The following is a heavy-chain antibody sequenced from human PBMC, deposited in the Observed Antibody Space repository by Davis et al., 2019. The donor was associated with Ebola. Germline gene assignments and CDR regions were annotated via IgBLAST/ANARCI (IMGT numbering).Heavy chain of an antibody. CDR1: QFTFSDYY. Sequence: GESLKISCAASQFTFSDYYMTWVRQAPGKGLEWVATIGQGGSENRQVDSVKGRFSISRDDAKNSLYLQMNSLRAEETALYYCAREMRRAYGQIDLWGQGTLVIVSS. CDR3: AREMRRAYGQIDL. V-gene: IGHV3-7*01. J-gene: IGHJ5*02. CDR2: IGQGGSEN. D-gene: IGHD3-10*01.